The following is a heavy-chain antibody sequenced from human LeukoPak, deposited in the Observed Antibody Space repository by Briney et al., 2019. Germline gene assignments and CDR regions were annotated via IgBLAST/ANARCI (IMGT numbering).Heavy chain of an antibody. Sequence: PSETLSLTCTVSGGSISSYYWSWIRQPPGRGLEWIGYIYYSGSTNYNPSLKSPVTISVDQFKNQSFLEVGSVTAADTALYYCAGVNDSRGREALDIWGQGTMVTVSS. D-gene: IGHD3-22*01. V-gene: IGHV4-59*01. CDR3: AGVNDSRGREALDI. CDR1: GGSISSYY. J-gene: IGHJ3*02. CDR2: IYYSGST.